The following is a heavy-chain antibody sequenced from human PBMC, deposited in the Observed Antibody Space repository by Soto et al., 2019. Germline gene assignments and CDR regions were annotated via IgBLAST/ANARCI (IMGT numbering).Heavy chain of an antibody. Sequence: SETLSLTCTVSGGSISSGGYYWSWIRQHPGKGLEWIGYIYYSGSTNYNPSLKSRLTITKDTSENQVVLTMTNMDPVDTATYYCAHRRGDLLTGHYYFDYWGQGTLVTVSS. J-gene: IGHJ4*02. D-gene: IGHD3-9*01. CDR1: GGSISSGGYY. CDR3: AHRRGDLLTGHYYFDY. CDR2: IYYSGST. V-gene: IGHV4-61*08.